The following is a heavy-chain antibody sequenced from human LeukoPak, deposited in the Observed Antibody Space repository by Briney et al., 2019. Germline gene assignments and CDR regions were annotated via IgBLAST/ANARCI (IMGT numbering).Heavy chain of an antibody. Sequence: PGGSLRLSCAASGFTVSSNYMSWVRQAPGKGLEWVSVIYSGGSTYYADSVKGRFTISRDNAKNSLYLQMNSLRDEDTAVYYCARALSRYCSSTSCYSYLWWFDPWGQGTLVTVSS. J-gene: IGHJ5*02. CDR2: IYSGGST. CDR3: ARALSRYCSSTSCYSYLWWFDP. V-gene: IGHV3-53*01. D-gene: IGHD2-2*01. CDR1: GFTVSSNY.